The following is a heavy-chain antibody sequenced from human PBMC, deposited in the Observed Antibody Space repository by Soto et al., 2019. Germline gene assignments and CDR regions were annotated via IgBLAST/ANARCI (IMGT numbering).Heavy chain of an antibody. CDR2: ITGSGDKR. D-gene: IGHD4-17*01. J-gene: IGHJ4*02. CDR3: AKDYVDFWDPLAY. Sequence: EVHLLEAGGGLVQPGGSLRLSCAASGFTFSSYAMSWVRQAPGKGLEWGAGITGSGDKRYYADSVKGRFTISRDNSKNPRYLQMNSLRVENTAVFYCAKDYVDFWDPLAYWGKGTLFTVSS. V-gene: IGHV3-23*01. CDR1: GFTFSSYA.